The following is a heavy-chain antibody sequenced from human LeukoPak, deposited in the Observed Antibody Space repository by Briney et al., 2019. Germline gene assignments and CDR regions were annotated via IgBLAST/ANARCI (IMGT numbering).Heavy chain of an antibody. V-gene: IGHV4-4*07. D-gene: IGHD3-22*01. Sequence: PSETLSLTCTVSGDSISDYYLSWMRQPAGKGLEWIGRIYTSGTTNHNPSLKSRVTMSVDTSKNQFSLKMSSVTAADTAVYYCARVLSSGYCNWFDPWGQGTLVTVSS. CDR1: GDSISDYY. CDR3: ARVLSSGYCNWFDP. CDR2: IYTSGTT. J-gene: IGHJ5*02.